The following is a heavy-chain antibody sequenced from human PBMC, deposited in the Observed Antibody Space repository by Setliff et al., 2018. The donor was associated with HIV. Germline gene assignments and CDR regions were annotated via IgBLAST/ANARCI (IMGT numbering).Heavy chain of an antibody. CDR3: ATPGGNYPLGF. J-gene: IGHJ4*02. D-gene: IGHD1-7*01. CDR1: GYSFTSYW. CDR2: IDPSDSYT. Sequence: PGESLKISCKGSGYSFTSYWISWVRQMPGKGLEWMGRIDPSDSYTNYSPSFQGHVTISADKSISTAYLQWSSLKTEDTAVYYCATPGGNYPLGFWGQGTLVTVSS. V-gene: IGHV5-10-1*01.